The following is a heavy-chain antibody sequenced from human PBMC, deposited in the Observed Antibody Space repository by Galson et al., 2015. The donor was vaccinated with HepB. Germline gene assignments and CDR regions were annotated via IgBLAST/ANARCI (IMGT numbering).Heavy chain of an antibody. CDR2: ISYDGGNK. J-gene: IGHJ5*02. V-gene: IGHV3-30-3*01. Sequence: SLRLSCAASGFTFSSYAMHWVRQAPGKGLEWVAVISYDGGNKYYADSVKGRFTISRDNSKNTLYLQMNSLRAEDTAVYYCARDRANLVGNNWFDPWGQGTLVTVSS. CDR1: GFTFSSYA. CDR3: ARDRANLVGNNWFDP. D-gene: IGHD3-9*01.